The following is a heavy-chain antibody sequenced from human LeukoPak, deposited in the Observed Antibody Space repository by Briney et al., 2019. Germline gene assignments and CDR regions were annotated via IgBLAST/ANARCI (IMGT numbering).Heavy chain of an antibody. Sequence: GGSLRLSCAASGFIFSNAWMNWVRQAPGKGLEWVSSISSSSSYIYYADSVKGRFIISRDNAKNSLYLQMNSLRAEDTAVYYCARDSCSSTSCYVTHWGQGTLVSVSS. CDR2: ISSSSSYI. D-gene: IGHD2-2*01. CDR1: GFIFSNAW. V-gene: IGHV3-21*01. CDR3: ARDSCSSTSCYVTH. J-gene: IGHJ4*02.